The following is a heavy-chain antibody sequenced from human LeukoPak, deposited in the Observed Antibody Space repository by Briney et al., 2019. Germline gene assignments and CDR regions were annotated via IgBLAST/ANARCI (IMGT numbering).Heavy chain of an antibody. Sequence: SETLSLTCTVSGGSISSSSYYWGWIRQPPGRGLEWIGSIYYSGSTYYNPSLKSRVTISVDTSKNQFSLKLSSVTAADTAVYYCASRGYGGNSERGFDPWGQGTLVTVSS. CDR1: GGSISSSSYY. D-gene: IGHD4-23*01. J-gene: IGHJ5*02. CDR3: ASRGYGGNSERGFDP. CDR2: IYYSGST. V-gene: IGHV4-39*07.